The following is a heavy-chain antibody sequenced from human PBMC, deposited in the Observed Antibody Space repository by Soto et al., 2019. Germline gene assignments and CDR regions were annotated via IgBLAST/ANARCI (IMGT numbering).Heavy chain of an antibody. CDR2: IWYDGSNK. V-gene: IGHV3-33*01. D-gene: IGHD2-15*01. CDR1: GFTFSSYG. CDR3: ARDCSGGSCYPRGNYYGMDV. J-gene: IGHJ6*01. Sequence: QVQLVESGGGVVQPGRSLRLSCAASGFTFSSYGMHWVRQAPGKGLEWVAVIWYDGSNKYYADSVKGRFTISRDNSKNTLYLQMNSLRAEDTAVYYCARDCSGGSCYPRGNYYGMDVW.